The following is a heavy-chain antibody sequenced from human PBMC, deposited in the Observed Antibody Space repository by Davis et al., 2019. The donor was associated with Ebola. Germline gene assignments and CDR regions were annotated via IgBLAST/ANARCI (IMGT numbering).Heavy chain of an antibody. CDR2: SGRTDET. CDR1: GFTFSSYG. CDR3: TSRIAAAGDVGGVDY. D-gene: IGHD6-13*01. J-gene: IGHJ4*02. Sequence: GESLKISCAASGFTFSSYGMSWVRQAPGKGLEWVSTSGRTDETYYADPVKGRFTITRNKSKNTVYLPMHSLRAEDTAVYYCTSRIAAAGDVGGVDYGGQGTLVTVSS. V-gene: IGHV3-23*01.